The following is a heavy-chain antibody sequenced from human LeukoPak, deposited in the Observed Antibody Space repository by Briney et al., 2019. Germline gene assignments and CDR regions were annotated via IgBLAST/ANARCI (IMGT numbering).Heavy chain of an antibody. CDR3: ATGMGDTAMVNFDY. J-gene: IGHJ4*02. CDR2: ISAYNGNT. D-gene: IGHD5-18*01. CDR1: GYTFTSYG. Sequence: ASVKVSCKASGYTFTSYGISWVRQAPGQGFEWMGWISAYNGNTNYAQKLQGRVTMTTDTSTSTAYMEPRSLRSDDTAVYYCATGMGDTAMVNFDYWGQGTLVTVSS. V-gene: IGHV1-18*01.